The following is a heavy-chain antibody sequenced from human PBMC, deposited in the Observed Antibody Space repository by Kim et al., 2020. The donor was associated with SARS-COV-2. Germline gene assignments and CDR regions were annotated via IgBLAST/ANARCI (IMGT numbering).Heavy chain of an antibody. D-gene: IGHD3-10*01. J-gene: IGHJ4*02. CDR3: ARITPLNYYGSGSRRGYFDS. CDR2: INHSGST. V-gene: IGHV4-34*01. Sequence: SETLSLTCAVYGGSFSGYYWSWIRQPPGKGLEWIGEINHSGSTNYNPSLKSRVTISVDTSKNQFSLKLSSVTAADTAVYYCARITPLNYYGSGSRRGYFDSWGQGTLVTVSS. CDR1: GGSFSGYY.